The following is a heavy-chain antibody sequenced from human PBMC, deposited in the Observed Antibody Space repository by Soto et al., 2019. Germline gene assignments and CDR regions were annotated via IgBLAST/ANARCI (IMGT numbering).Heavy chain of an antibody. CDR1: GDSINRGGYY. CDR2: IYYAGST. V-gene: IGHV4-31*03. D-gene: IGHD2-2*01. Sequence: PSETLSLTCTVSGDSINRGGYYWSWIRQHPGKGLEWIAYIYYAGSTYYSPSLKSRLTISLDTSKNQFSLHLTSVTAADTAVYYCVREPAGSQTFYNGIDVWGQGTTVT. CDR3: VREPAGSQTFYNGIDV. J-gene: IGHJ6*02.